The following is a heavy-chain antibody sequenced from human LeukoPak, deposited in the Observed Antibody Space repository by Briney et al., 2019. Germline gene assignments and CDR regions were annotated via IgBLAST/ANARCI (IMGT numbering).Heavy chain of an antibody. CDR3: AAAGTMSNWFDP. CDR2: IYYSGST. V-gene: IGHV4-59*11. Sequence: SETLSLTCTVSGGSISSHYWSWIRQPPGEGLEWIGYIYYSGSTNYNPSLKSRVTISVDTSKNQFSLKLSSVTAADTAVYYCAAAGTMSNWFDPWGQGTLVTVSS. D-gene: IGHD6-13*01. CDR1: GGSISSHY. J-gene: IGHJ5*02.